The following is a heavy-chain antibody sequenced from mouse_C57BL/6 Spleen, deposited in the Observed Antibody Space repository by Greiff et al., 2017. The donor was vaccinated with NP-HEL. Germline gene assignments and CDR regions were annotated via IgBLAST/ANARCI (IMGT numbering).Heavy chain of an antibody. CDR1: GFTFSDYY. D-gene: IGHD1-1*01. J-gene: IGHJ1*03. V-gene: IGHV5-12*01. Sequence: EVQLQESGGGLVQPGGSLKLSCAASGFTFSDYYMYWVRQTPEKRLEWVAYISNGGGSTYYPDTVKGRFTISRDNAKNTLYLQMSRLKSEDTAMYYCARRGYYYGDVWGTGTTVTVSS. CDR2: ISNGGGST. CDR3: ARRGYYYGDV.